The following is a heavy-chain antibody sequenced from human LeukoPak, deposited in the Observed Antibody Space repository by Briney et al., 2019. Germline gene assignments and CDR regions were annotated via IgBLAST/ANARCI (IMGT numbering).Heavy chain of an antibody. D-gene: IGHD5-18*01. CDR1: GYTFTGYY. J-gene: IGHJ3*02. V-gene: IGHV1-2*02. CDR3: ATDRLEYSYGYVRAFDI. Sequence: GASVKVSCKASGYTFTGYYMHWVRQAPGQGLEWMGWINPNSGGTNYAQKFQGRVTMTEDTSTDTAYMELSSLRSEDTAVYYCATDRLEYSYGYVRAFDIWGQGTMVTVSS. CDR2: INPNSGGT.